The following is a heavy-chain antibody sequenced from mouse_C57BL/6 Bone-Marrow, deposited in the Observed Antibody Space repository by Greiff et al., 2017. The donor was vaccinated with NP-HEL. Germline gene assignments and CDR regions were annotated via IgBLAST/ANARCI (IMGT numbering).Heavy chain of an antibody. CDR2: IYPGSGST. CDR1: GYTFTSYL. D-gene: IGHD2-2*01. Sequence: QVQLKQPGAELVKPGASVKMSCKASGYTFTSYLITWVKQRPGQGLEWIGDIYPGSGSTNYNEKFKSKATLTVDTSSSTAYMQLSSLTSEDSAVYYCAILGYGYDGPYWGQGTTLTVSS. V-gene: IGHV1-55*01. CDR3: AILGYGYDGPY. J-gene: IGHJ2*01.